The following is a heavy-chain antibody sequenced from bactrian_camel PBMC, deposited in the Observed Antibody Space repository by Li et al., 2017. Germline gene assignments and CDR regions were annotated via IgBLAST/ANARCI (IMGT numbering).Heavy chain of an antibody. V-gene: IGHV3S53*01. J-gene: IGHJ4*01. CDR1: GSIFNICA. Sequence: HVQLVESGGGSVEAGGPLKLSCEASGSIFNICAMGWYRGKERRLVASISSDGTTTYTESVKGRFTISQDNAKNTLYLQLNSLKLEDTAMYYCKKGPVSGQGTQVTVS. CDR2: ISSDGTT.